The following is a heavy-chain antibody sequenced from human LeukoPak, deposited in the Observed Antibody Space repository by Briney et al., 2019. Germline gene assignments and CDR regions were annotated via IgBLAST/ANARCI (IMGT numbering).Heavy chain of an antibody. CDR3: TRDPRLVGHY. J-gene: IGHJ4*02. V-gene: IGHV3-49*05. Sequence: KPGGSLRLSCAASGFTVSSNYMSWFRQAPGKGLEWVGFIRSKAYGGTTEYAASVKGRFTISRDDSKSIAYLQMNSLKTEDTAVYYCTRDPRLVGHYWGQGTLVTVSS. CDR2: IRSKAYGGTT. CDR1: GFTVSSNY. D-gene: IGHD6-19*01.